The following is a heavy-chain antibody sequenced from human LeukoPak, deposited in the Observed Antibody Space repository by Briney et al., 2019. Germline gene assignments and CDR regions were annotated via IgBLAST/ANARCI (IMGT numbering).Heavy chain of an antibody. V-gene: IGHV4-39*01. CDR2: MYYIGST. D-gene: IGHD4-17*01. J-gene: IGHJ4*02. CDR3: ARVPTVTFFDY. Sequence: SETLSLTRTVSRGSLSSSSYYWGWIRQPPGKGLEWIGSMYYIGSTYYNPSLKSRVTISVDTSKNQSSLKLSSVTAADTAVYSCARVPTVTFFDYWGQGTLVTVSA. CDR1: RGSLSSSSYY.